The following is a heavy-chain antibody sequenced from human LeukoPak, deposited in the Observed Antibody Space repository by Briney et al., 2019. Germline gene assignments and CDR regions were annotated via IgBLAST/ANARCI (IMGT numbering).Heavy chain of an antibody. V-gene: IGHV3-9*03. CDR1: GFTFDDSG. CDR3: AKGRYDFWSGGVDV. Sequence: HAGGSLRLSCAASGFTFDDSGMTWVRQAPGKGLEWVSGISWNSGSIGYADSVKGRFTISRDNAKNSLYLQMNSLRAEDMALYYCAKGRYDFWSGGVDVWGKGTTVTVSS. CDR2: ISWNSGSI. J-gene: IGHJ6*04. D-gene: IGHD3-3*01.